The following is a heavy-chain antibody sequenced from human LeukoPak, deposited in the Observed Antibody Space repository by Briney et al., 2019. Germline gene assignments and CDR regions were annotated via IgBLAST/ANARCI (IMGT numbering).Heavy chain of an antibody. CDR1: GGSISTRSYY. V-gene: IGHV4-39*01. CDR2: ISYSGST. J-gene: IGHJ2*01. Sequence: PSETLSLTCSVSGGSISTRSYYWGCIRQPPGKGLECIGSISYSGSTYYNPSLKSRVTISVDTSKSQFSLKLSSVTAADTAVYYCARGRYRLPASNPWYFDLWGRGILVTVSS. CDR3: ARGRYRLPASNPWYFDL. D-gene: IGHD3-9*01.